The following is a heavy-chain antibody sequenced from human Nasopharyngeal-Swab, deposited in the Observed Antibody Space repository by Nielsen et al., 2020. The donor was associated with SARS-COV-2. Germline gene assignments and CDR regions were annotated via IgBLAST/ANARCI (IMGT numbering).Heavy chain of an antibody. CDR2: SSGDKADT. J-gene: IGHJ5*01. V-gene: IGHV1-18*01. D-gene: IGHD3-3*01. CDR1: GYSFPSYG. Sequence: ASVKVSCKASGYSFPSYGINWVRQAPGQGTEGRGGSSGDKADTNYAQKIQGRVSMTTDTSTSTAYMELRSLRSDDTAMYYCARDIEEWLVVPSLSFDS. CDR3: ARDIEEWLVVPSLSFDS.